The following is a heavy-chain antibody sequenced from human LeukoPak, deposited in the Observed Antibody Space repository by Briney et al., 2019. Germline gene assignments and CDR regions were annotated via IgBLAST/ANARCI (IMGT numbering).Heavy chain of an antibody. CDR3: ARRRWYFDY. CDR2: INHSGST. V-gene: IGHV4-34*01. D-gene: IGHD6-13*01. CDR1: GGSFSGYY. Sequence: SETLSLTCAVYGGSFSGYYWSWIRQPPGKGLEWIGEINHSGSTNYNPSLKSRVTISVDTSKNQFPLKLSSVTAAATAVYYCARRRWYFDYWGQGTLVTVSS. J-gene: IGHJ4*02.